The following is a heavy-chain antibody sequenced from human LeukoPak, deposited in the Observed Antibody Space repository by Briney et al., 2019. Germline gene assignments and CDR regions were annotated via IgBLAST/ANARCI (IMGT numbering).Heavy chain of an antibody. CDR1: GGSLSGFY. J-gene: IGHJ4*02. D-gene: IGHD2-8*01. CDR3: ARGLKPYCTNGVCYTGDF. V-gene: IGHV4-34*01. Sequence: PSETLSLTCGVYGGSLSGFYWNWIRQPPRKGLEWIGEMNPSGRTTYNPSLKSRVSMSLDTSKNQFSLKLSSVTAADTAVYYCARGLKPYCTNGVCYTGDFWGQGTLVTVSP. CDR2: MNPSGRT.